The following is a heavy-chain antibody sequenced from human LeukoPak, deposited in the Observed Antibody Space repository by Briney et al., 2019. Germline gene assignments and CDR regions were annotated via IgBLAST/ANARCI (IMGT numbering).Heavy chain of an antibody. Sequence: ASVKVSCKAFGYTFIRYGISWVRQAPGQGLEWMGWISTYNGNTNYAQKLQGRVTMTTDTSTSSAYMELRSLTPDDTAVYYCARAPCSGGSCYLTRELRYYYIDFWGNGTTVTVSS. D-gene: IGHD2-15*01. CDR2: ISTYNGNT. CDR1: GYTFIRYG. V-gene: IGHV1-18*01. CDR3: ARAPCSGGSCYLTRELRYYYIDF. J-gene: IGHJ6*03.